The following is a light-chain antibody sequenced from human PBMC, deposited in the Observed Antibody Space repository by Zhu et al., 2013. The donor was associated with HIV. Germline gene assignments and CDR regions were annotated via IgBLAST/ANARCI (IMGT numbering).Light chain of an antibody. CDR1: QSLLHSNRYNY. CDR2: LGP. CDR3: MQDAQDPPLT. J-gene: IGKJ4*01. Sequence: DIVMTQSPRSLPVTLGEPASISCRSSQSLLHSNRYNYLDWYLQKPGQSPQLLIYLGPIGLRVPGRFSGSGSGTDFTLKISRVEAEDVGIYYFMQDAQDPPLTFGGGTKVEIK. V-gene: IGKV2-28*01.